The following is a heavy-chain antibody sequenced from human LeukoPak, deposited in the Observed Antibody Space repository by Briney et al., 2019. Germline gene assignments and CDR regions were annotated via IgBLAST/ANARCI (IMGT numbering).Heavy chain of an antibody. D-gene: IGHD6-6*01. J-gene: IGHJ6*02. CDR1: GFTFSSYW. V-gene: IGHV3-7*05. CDR2: IKQDGSEE. Sequence: GGSLRLSCAASGFTFSSYWVSWVRQAPGKGLEWVANIKQDGSEEVYVDSVKGRFAISRDNAKNSLFLQMNTLRAEDTAVYYCARDPYSSTWSYGMDVWGQGTTVTVSS. CDR3: ARDPYSSTWSYGMDV.